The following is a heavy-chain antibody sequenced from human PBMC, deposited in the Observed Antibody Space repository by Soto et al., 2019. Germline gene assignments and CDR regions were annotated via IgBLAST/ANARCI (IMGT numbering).Heavy chain of an antibody. J-gene: IGHJ6*03. CDR1: GFTFSNYW. CDR3: ARVAVATDYYYYYMDV. V-gene: IGHV3-7*01. CDR2: IKQDGSEK. D-gene: IGHD5-12*01. Sequence: GGSLRLSCAASGFTFSNYWMTWVRQAPGKGLEWVANIKQDGSEKYNVDSVTGRFTISRDNVKNLLYLQMNSLRVEDTAVYYCARVAVATDYYYYYMDVWGKGTTVTVSS.